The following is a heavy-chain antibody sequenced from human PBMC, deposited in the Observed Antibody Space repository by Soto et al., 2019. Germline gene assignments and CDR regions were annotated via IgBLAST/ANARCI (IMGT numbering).Heavy chain of an antibody. D-gene: IGHD2-15*01. CDR2: IYHSGST. Sequence: XEALSLTCTVSGYSISSGYYWGWIRQPPVKGLEWIGSIYHSGSTYYNPSLKSRVTISVDTSKNQFSLKLSSVTAADTAVYYCARVMVVAATPKVFWFDHWGQGPLVTVSS. J-gene: IGHJ5*02. V-gene: IGHV4-38-2*02. CDR1: GYSISSGYY. CDR3: ARVMVVAATPKVFWFDH.